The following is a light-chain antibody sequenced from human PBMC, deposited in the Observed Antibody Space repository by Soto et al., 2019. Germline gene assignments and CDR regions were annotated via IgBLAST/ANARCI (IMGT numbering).Light chain of an antibody. V-gene: IGKV4-1*01. CDR1: QSILFTSDNKNY. CDR2: WAS. J-gene: IGKJ1*01. Sequence: DIVMTQSPDSLAVSLGERATIHCKSSQSILFTSDNKNYLAWYQQKSGQPPRLLIYWASTRESGVPDRFSGRRSGTDFSLTISSMEAEDVAVYYCQQHYTTPRTFGQGTKVESK. CDR3: QQHYTTPRT.